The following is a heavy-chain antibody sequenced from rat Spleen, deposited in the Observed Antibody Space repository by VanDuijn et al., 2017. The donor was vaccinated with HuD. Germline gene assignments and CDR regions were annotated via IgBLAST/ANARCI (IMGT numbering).Heavy chain of an antibody. CDR1: GFTFSNYD. CDR2: ISSDGGYT. Sequence: EVQLVESGGGLVQPGRSMKLSCAASGFTFSNYDMAWVRQAPTKGLEWVASISSDGGYTYYADSVRGRFTISRDNAENTVYLQMNSLRSEDTATYYCAREEFGDYFDYWGQGVMVTVSS. CDR3: AREEFGDYFDY. J-gene: IGHJ2*01. V-gene: IGHV5-25*01. D-gene: IGHD4-3*01.